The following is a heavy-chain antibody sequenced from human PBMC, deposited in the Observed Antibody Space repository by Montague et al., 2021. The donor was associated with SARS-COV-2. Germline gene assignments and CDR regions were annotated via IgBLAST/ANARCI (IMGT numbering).Heavy chain of an antibody. CDR3: ARGRPGYCVGGDCRLDN. V-gene: IGHV3-23*01. D-gene: IGHD2-8*02. J-gene: IGHJ4*02. CDR2: ISVTAATT. Sequence: SLSLSFSDSGVTFSTYALSWVRQAPGKGLEWVAAISVTAATTYYTYSVRGRFTISRDNSKNTLYLQMNNLRAEDTAVYYCARGRPGYCVGGDCRLDNWGQGTLVIVSS. CDR1: GVTFSTYA.